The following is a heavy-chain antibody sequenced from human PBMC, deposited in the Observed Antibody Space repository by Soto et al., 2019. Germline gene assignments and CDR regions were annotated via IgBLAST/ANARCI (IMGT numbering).Heavy chain of an antibody. J-gene: IGHJ4*02. D-gene: IGHD6-13*01. Sequence: QVQLVQSGAEVKKPGASMKVSCKASGYTFTSYGISWVRQAPGQGLEWMGWVRAYNGNTHYAQKLQGRVTMTTVTSTTTSYMELGSLRSDDAAGYYCSRGGSSWQPHEDYWGQGTLVTVSS. V-gene: IGHV1-18*01. CDR3: SRGGSSWQPHEDY. CDR2: VRAYNGNT. CDR1: GYTFTSYG.